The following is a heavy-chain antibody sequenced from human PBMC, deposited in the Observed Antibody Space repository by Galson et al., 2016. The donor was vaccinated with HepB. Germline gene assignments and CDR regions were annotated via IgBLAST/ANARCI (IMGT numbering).Heavy chain of an antibody. CDR3: VRGVSGSYGFDF. Sequence: SETLSLTCAVSGASVTSTNWWSWVRQPPGKGLEWIGEIYHSGYTNCNPSLKSLVTVSLDKPKNQVSLKLTSVTAADTAVYYCVRGVSGSYGFDFWGQGALVTVSS. V-gene: IGHV4-4*02. J-gene: IGHJ4*02. D-gene: IGHD3-10*01. CDR1: GASVTSTNW. CDR2: IYHSGYT.